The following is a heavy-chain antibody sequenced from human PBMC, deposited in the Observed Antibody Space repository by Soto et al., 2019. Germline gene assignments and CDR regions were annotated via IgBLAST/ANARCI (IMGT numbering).Heavy chain of an antibody. D-gene: IGHD3-22*01. CDR1: GFTFSSYA. CDR3: ARDNTDSYYYDSSGLLDY. V-gene: IGHV3-30-3*01. J-gene: IGHJ4*02. CDR2: ISYDGSNK. Sequence: GSLRLSCAASGFTFSSYAMHWVRQAPGKGLEWVAVISYDGSNKYYADSVKGRFTISRDNSKNTLYLQMNSLRAEDTAVYYCARDNTDSYYYDSSGLLDYWGQGTLVTVSS.